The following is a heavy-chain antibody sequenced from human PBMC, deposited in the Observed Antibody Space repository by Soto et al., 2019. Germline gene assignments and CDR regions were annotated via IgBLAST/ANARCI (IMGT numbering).Heavy chain of an antibody. Sequence: QITLKESGPTLVKPTQTLTLSCTFSGFSLSTTRVAVGWIRQPPGKALEWLALIYWDDDKRYSPFLKSRLTITTDTSKNQVVITRTNMDPVDTATYYCSHIVVAGLGYYFDYWGQGTLVTVSS. CDR2: IYWDDDK. CDR3: SHIVVAGLGYYFDY. J-gene: IGHJ4*02. V-gene: IGHV2-5*02. CDR1: GFSLSTTRVA. D-gene: IGHD6-19*01.